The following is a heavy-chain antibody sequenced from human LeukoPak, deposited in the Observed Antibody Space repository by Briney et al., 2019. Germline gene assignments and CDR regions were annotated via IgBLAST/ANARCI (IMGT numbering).Heavy chain of an antibody. J-gene: IGHJ4*02. Sequence: PSETLSLTCTVSGDSVNSGAYYWSWLRQPAGKEPEWIGRIYPLETTNYNPSLKSRVAISVDTSKNQFSLKLSSVTAADTAVYYCARDFPGYYDILTGYYRTTEFYYFDYWGQGTLVTVSS. V-gene: IGHV4-61*02. CDR3: ARDFPGYYDILTGYYRTTEFYYFDY. D-gene: IGHD3-9*01. CDR1: GDSVNSGAYY. CDR2: IYPLETT.